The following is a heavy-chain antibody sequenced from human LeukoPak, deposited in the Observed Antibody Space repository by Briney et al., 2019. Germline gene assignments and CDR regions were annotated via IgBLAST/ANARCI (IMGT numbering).Heavy chain of an antibody. CDR3: ARLPYSSGWYVY. D-gene: IGHD6-19*01. CDR2: IYYSGTT. CDR1: GGSISRYY. Sequence: SETLSLTCTVSGGSISRYYWSWMREPPGKGLEGIGYIYYSGTTNYNPTLGSRVTISVDTSKNQFSLKLSSATAADTAMYYCARLPYSSGWYVYWGQGTLVTVSS. J-gene: IGHJ4*02. V-gene: IGHV4-59*01.